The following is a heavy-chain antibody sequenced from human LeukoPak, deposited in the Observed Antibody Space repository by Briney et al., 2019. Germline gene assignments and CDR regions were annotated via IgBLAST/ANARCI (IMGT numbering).Heavy chain of an antibody. CDR3: ARDLGYCSSTSCYTDPNWFDP. Sequence: SVKVSCKASGGTFSSYAISWVRQAPGQGLEWMGGIIPIFGTANYAQKFQGRVTITTDESTSTAYMELSSLRSEDTAVYYCARDLGYCSSTSCYTDPNWFDPWGQGNLVTVSS. D-gene: IGHD2-2*02. CDR1: GGTFSSYA. CDR2: IIPIFGTA. J-gene: IGHJ5*02. V-gene: IGHV1-69*05.